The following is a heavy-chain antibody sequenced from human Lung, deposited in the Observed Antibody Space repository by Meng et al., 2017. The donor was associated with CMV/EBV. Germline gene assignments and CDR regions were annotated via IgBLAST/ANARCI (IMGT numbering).Heavy chain of an antibody. D-gene: IGHD2-15*01. V-gene: IGHV3-21*01. Sequence: SCAVSGFTFSSYSVNWVRQAPGKGLEWVSSISSNSRYIFYADSVKGRFTISRDNAKNALHLQMNSLRDEDTAVYYCARVYCSRGSCSFDYWGQGTXVTCAS. J-gene: IGHJ4*02. CDR3: ARVYCSRGSCSFDY. CDR2: ISSNSRYI. CDR1: GFTFSSYS.